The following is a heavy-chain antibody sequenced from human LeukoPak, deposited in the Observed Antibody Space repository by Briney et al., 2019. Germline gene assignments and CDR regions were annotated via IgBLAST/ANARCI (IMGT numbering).Heavy chain of an antibody. CDR2: VSYDGSNK. Sequence: QTGGSLRLSCAASGFTFSSYGMHWVRQAPGKGLEWVAVVSYDGSNKYYADSVKGRFTISRDNSKNTLYLQMNSLRAEDTAVYYCAKDRRITMVRGDYGMDVWGQGTTVTVSS. J-gene: IGHJ6*02. CDR1: GFTFSSYG. V-gene: IGHV3-30*18. CDR3: AKDRRITMVRGDYGMDV. D-gene: IGHD3-10*01.